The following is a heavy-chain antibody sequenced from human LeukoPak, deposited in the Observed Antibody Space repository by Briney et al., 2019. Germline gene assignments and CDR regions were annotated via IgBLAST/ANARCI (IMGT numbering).Heavy chain of an antibody. Sequence: PSETLSLTCTVSGYSISSGYYWSWIRQPPGKGLGWIGYIYYSGSTNYNPSLKSRVTISVDTSKNQFSLKLTSVTASDTAVYYCARLPDPWGQGTLVTVSS. CDR2: IYYSGST. V-gene: IGHV4-38-2*02. CDR1: GYSISSGYY. J-gene: IGHJ5*02. CDR3: ARLPDP.